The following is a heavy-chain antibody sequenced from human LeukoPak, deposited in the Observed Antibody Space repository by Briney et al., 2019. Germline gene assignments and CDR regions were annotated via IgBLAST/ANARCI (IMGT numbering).Heavy chain of an antibody. CDR3: ARGLSRNGYNPQND. J-gene: IGHJ4*02. Sequence: GGSLRLSCAASGFTFSNFAMSWVRQAPGKGLEWVAIIWYDGSNKDYADSVKGRFTISRDNSKNTLYLQMNSLRAADTAVYYCARGLSRNGYNPQNDWGQGTLVTVSS. D-gene: IGHD5-24*01. V-gene: IGHV3-33*08. CDR1: GFTFSNFA. CDR2: IWYDGSNK.